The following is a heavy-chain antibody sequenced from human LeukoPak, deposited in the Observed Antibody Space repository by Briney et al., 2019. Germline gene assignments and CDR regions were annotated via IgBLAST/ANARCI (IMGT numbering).Heavy chain of an antibody. Sequence: SQTLSLTCTVSGGSISSGDYYWSWIRQPPGKGLEWIGYIYYSGSTYYNPSLKSRVTISVDTSKNQFSLKLSSVTAADTAVYYCARGGVSTQYCSGGSCYSAYYYYYGMDVWGQGTTVTVSS. CDR3: ARGGVSTQYCSGGSCYSAYYYYYGMDV. V-gene: IGHV4-30-4*01. CDR1: GGSISSGDYY. D-gene: IGHD2-15*01. J-gene: IGHJ6*02. CDR2: IYYSGST.